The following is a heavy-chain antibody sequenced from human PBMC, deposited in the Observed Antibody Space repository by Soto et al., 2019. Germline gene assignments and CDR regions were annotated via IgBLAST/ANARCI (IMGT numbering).Heavy chain of an antibody. CDR2: ISYDGSNK. J-gene: IGHJ4*02. V-gene: IGHV3-30-3*01. Sequence: GGSLRLSCAASGFTFSSYAMHWVRQAPGKGLEWVAVISYDGSNKYYADSVKGRFTISRDNSKNTLYLQMNSLRAEDTAVYYCARDLSSVVTAIDIDYWGQGTLVTVSS. CDR1: GFTFSSYA. CDR3: ARDLSSVVTAIDIDY. D-gene: IGHD2-21*02.